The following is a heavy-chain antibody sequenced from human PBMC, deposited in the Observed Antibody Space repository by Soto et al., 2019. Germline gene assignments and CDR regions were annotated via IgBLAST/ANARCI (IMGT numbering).Heavy chain of an antibody. CDR1: GFSLSTRGVG. CDR3: AHRLVDCSGGSCYDQGFDY. CDR2: IYWDDDK. J-gene: IGHJ4*02. V-gene: IGHV2-5*02. Sequence: QITLKESGPTLVKPTQTLTLTCTFSGFSLSTRGVGVGWIRQPPGKALEWLALIYWDDDKRYSPSLKSRLTMTKDTSKNQVFLTMTNMDPVDTATYYCAHRLVDCSGGSCYDQGFDYWGQGTLVTVSS. D-gene: IGHD2-15*01.